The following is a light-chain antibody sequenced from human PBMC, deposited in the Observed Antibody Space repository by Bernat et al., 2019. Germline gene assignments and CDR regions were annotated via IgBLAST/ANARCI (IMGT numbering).Light chain of an antibody. CDR1: QNIDTY. CDR3: QQSYSSLLLT. J-gene: IGKJ4*01. Sequence: DIQMTQSPSSLSASVGDRVTITCRASQNIDTYLNWYQQHPWKAPKLLIFAAETLESGVPSRFRGRGSGTDFTLTISSLQPEDSATYYCQQSYSSLLLTFGGGTKVE. V-gene: IGKV1-39*01. CDR2: AAE.